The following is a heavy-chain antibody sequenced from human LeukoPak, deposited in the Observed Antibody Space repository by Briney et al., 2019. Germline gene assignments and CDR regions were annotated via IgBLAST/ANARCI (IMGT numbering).Heavy chain of an antibody. CDR3: ARGYPFFDF. J-gene: IGHJ5*01. V-gene: IGHV4-31*03. CDR2: IDYSGKT. D-gene: IGHD5-18*01. CDR1: GGSISSGTFY. Sequence: PSQTLSLTCSVSGGSISSGTFYWNWIRQHPGKGLEWIGYIDYSGKTYYKPSLKSRLTISRDTSKNQLSLRLTSVTAADTAVYYCARGYPFFDFWGQGTLVTVSS.